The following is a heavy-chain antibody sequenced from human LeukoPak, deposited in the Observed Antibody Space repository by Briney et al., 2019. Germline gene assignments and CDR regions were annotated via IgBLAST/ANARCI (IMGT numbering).Heavy chain of an antibody. CDR1: GFTFNTYT. CDR2: ISSSSNNI. Sequence: GGSLRLSCAASGFTFNTYTMNWVRQARGKGVEWVSSISSSSNNINYADSVKGRFTISRDNAMNSVHLQMNSLRVEDTAVYYCARGYQRPDYWGQGTLITVSS. D-gene: IGHD2-2*01. V-gene: IGHV3-21*01. J-gene: IGHJ4*02. CDR3: ARGYQRPDY.